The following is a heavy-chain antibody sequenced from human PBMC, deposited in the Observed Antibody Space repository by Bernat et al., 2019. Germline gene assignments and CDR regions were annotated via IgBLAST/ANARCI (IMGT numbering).Heavy chain of an antibody. V-gene: IGHV1-2*06. J-gene: IGHJ3*02. CDR2: INPNSGGT. CDR1: GYTFTGYY. Sequence: QVQLVQSGAEVKKPGASVKVSCKASGYTFTGYYMHWVRQAPGQGLEWMGRINPNSGGTNYAQKFQGRVTMTRDTSISTAYMELSRLRSDDTAVYYCARALDGEYNVDDAFDIWGQGTMVTVSS. CDR3: ARALDGEYNVDDAFDI. D-gene: IGHD4-17*01.